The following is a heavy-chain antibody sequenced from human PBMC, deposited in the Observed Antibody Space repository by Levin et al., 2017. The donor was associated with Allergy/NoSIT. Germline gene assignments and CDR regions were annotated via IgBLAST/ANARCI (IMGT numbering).Heavy chain of an antibody. CDR3: AKDVCGSGWYHLGNDAFEM. J-gene: IGHJ3*02. Sequence: SCAASGFTFSSYGMHWVRQAPGKGLEWVAVISSDGRKKFYADSAKGRFTISSDNSKNTLHFQMNSLIAEDTAVYYCAKDVCGSGWYHLGNDAFEMWGQGTKVSVSS. CDR1: GFTFSSYG. D-gene: IGHD6-19*01. V-gene: IGHV3-30*18. CDR2: ISSDGRKK.